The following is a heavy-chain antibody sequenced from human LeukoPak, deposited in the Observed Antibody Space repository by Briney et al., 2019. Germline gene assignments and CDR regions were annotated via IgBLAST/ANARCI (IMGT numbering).Heavy chain of an antibody. J-gene: IGHJ4*02. CDR1: GFTFSSYS. D-gene: IGHD1-26*01. Sequence: GGSLRLSCAASGFTFSSYSMNWVRQAPGKGLEWVSSISSSSNYIYYPDSVKGRFTISRDNAKNSLYLQMNSLRAEGTAVYYCARWSSGSQYFDYWGQGTLVTVSS. V-gene: IGHV3-21*01. CDR2: ISSSSNYI. CDR3: ARWSSGSQYFDY.